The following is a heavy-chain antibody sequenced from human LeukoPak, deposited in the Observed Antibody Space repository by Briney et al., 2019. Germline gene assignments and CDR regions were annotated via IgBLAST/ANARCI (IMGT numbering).Heavy chain of an antibody. CDR1: GFTFSSYA. CDR3: ARDLRLQTYYYYGMDV. Sequence: GGSLRLSCAASGFTFSSYAMSWVRQAPGKGLEWVSAISGSGGSTYYADSVKGRFTISRDNSKNTLYLQMNSLRAEDTAVYYCARDLRLQTYYYYGMDVWGQGTTVTVSS. CDR2: ISGSGGST. J-gene: IGHJ6*02. D-gene: IGHD4-11*01. V-gene: IGHV3-23*01.